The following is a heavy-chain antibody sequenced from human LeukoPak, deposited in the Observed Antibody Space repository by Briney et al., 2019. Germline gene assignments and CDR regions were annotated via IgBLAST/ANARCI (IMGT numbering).Heavy chain of an antibody. Sequence: GGSLRLSCAASGFTFSDYYMSWIRQAPGKGLEWVPYISSSGSTIYYADSVKGRFTISRDNAKNSLYLQMNSLRAEDTAVYYCARRSRVVVPAAIGPGYYYYMDVWGKGTTVTVSS. D-gene: IGHD2-2*01. CDR3: ARRSRVVVPAAIGPGYYYYMDV. CDR2: ISSSGSTI. V-gene: IGHV3-11*04. CDR1: GFTFSDYY. J-gene: IGHJ6*03.